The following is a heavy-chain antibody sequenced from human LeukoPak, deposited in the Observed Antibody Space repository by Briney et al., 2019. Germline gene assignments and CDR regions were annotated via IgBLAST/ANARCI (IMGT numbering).Heavy chain of an antibody. V-gene: IGHV1-18*01. D-gene: IGHD3-22*01. CDR2: ISAYNGNT. CDR3: ARDRDSSGYYAALYY. CDR1: GYTFISYG. J-gene: IGHJ4*02. Sequence: GASVKVSCKASGYTFISYGISWVRQAPGQGLEWMGWISAYNGNTNYAQNLQGRVTMTTDTSTSTAYMELRSLRSDDTAVYYCARDRDSSGYYAALYYWGQGTLVTVSP.